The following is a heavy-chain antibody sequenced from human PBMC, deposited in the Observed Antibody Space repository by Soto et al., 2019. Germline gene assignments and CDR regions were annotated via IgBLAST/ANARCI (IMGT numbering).Heavy chain of an antibody. CDR2: TYFRSKWYN. CDR1: GASVSSNSAA. CDR3: ARDYYDSSGYHDAFDI. J-gene: IGHJ3*02. Sequence: SQTLSLTCATSGASVSSNSAAWNWIRQSPTRGLEWLGRTYFRSKWYNDYAVSVKSRITINPDTSKNQFSLQLNSVTPEDTAVFYCARDYYDSSGYHDAFDIWGQGTMVTVSS. V-gene: IGHV6-1*01. D-gene: IGHD3-22*01.